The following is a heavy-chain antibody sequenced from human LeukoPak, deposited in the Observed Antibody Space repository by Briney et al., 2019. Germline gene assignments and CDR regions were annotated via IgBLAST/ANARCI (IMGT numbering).Heavy chain of an antibody. V-gene: IGHV3-7*01. D-gene: IGHD5-24*01. CDR2: IRQDGGQT. Sequence: ARSLRLSCAASGFTISSYWMSCVRHAPGKGLEWVANIRQDGGQTYYVDSVKGRFTISRDNAKNSLYLQVNSLRAEDTAVYYCARDKHNPGSAFDIWGQGTMLTVSS. CDR3: ARDKHNPGSAFDI. J-gene: IGHJ3*02. CDR1: GFTISSYW.